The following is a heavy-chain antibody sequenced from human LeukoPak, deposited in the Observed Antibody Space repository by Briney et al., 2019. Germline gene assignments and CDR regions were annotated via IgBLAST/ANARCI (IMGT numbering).Heavy chain of an antibody. J-gene: IGHJ4*02. Sequence: SETLSLTCAVYGGSFSGYYWSWIRQPPGKGLEWMGEINDRVGTNSNPSLKRRVTISVDTSKNQFSLRLRSVPAADTAVYYSARLASGSYGPLTPFDYWGQGTLVTVSS. D-gene: IGHD1-26*01. CDR3: ARLASGSYGPLTPFDY. CDR1: GGSFSGYY. CDR2: INDRVGT. V-gene: IGHV4-34*01.